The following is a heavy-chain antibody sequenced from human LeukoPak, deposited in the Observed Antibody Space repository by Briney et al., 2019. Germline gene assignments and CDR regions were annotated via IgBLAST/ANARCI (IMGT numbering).Heavy chain of an antibody. J-gene: IGHJ2*01. CDR1: GGTFISYA. CDR2: IIPIFGTA. D-gene: IGHD2-2*01. Sequence: SVKVSCKASGGTFISYAISWVRQAPGQGLEWMGGIIPIFGTANYAQKFQGRVTITADESTSTAYMELSSLRSEDTAVYYCARLQLLAYCSSTSCYGHFDLWGRGTLVTVSS. V-gene: IGHV1-69*13. CDR3: ARLQLLAYCSSTSCYGHFDL.